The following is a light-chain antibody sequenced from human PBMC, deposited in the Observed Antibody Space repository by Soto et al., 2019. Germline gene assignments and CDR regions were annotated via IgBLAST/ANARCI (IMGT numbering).Light chain of an antibody. CDR3: AVWDDSLSGMV. J-gene: IGLJ2*01. CDR2: NNN. V-gene: IGLV1-44*01. Sequence: QSVLTQPPSASGTPGQRVTISCSGSSSNIGGNTVNWYRQVPGTAPKLLIFNNNQRPSGVPDRFSGSKSGTSASLAISGLQSEDEADYYCAVWDDSLSGMVFGGGTKLTVL. CDR1: SSNIGGNT.